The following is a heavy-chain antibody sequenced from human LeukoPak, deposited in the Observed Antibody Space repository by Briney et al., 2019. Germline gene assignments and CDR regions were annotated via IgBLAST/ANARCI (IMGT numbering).Heavy chain of an antibody. Sequence: GGSLRLSCAASGFAFSSYAMSWVRQAPGKGLEWVSAISGSGGSTYYADSVKGRFTISRDNSKNTLYLQMNSLRAEDTAVYYCAKDRVRQWLGVFAFDIWGQGTMVTVSS. CDR2: ISGSGGST. CDR1: GFAFSSYA. D-gene: IGHD6-19*01. J-gene: IGHJ3*02. V-gene: IGHV3-23*01. CDR3: AKDRVRQWLGVFAFDI.